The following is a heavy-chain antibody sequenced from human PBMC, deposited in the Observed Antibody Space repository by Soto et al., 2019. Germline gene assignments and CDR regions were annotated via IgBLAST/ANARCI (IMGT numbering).Heavy chain of an antibody. Sequence: GGSLRLSCTASGFTFGDYAMSWFRLAPGKGLEWVGFIRSKAYGGTTEYAASVKGRFTISRDDSKSIAYLQMNSLKTEDTAVYYCTRIAAAGYYFDYWSQGTLVTVS. CDR3: TRIAAAGYYFDY. J-gene: IGHJ4*02. D-gene: IGHD6-13*01. CDR2: IRSKAYGGTT. V-gene: IGHV3-49*03. CDR1: GFTFGDYA.